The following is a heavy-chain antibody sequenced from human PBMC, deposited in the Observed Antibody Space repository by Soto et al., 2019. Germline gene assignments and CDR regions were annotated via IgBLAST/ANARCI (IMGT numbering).Heavy chain of an antibody. Sequence: PGGSLRLSCAASGFTVSSNYMSWVRQAPGKGLEWVSVIYSGGSTYYADSVKGRFTISRDNSKNTLYLQMNSLRAEDTAVYYCASGYSGSYFGNFDYWGQGTLVTVSS. CDR1: GFTVSSNY. CDR3: ASGYSGSYFGNFDY. CDR2: IYSGGST. J-gene: IGHJ4*02. V-gene: IGHV3-53*01. D-gene: IGHD1-26*01.